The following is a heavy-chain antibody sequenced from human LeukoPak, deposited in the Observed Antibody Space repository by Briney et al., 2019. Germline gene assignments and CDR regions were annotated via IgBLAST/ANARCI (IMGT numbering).Heavy chain of an antibody. CDR3: ARGEELDDAFDI. CDR1: GYTFTSYA. Sequence: ASVKVSCKASGYTFTSYAMHWVRQAPGQRLEWMGWINTGNGNTKYSQEFQGRVTITRDTSANTAYMELSSLRSEDTAVYYCARGEELDDAFDIWGQGTMVTVSS. CDR2: INTGNGNT. V-gene: IGHV1-3*03. J-gene: IGHJ3*02. D-gene: IGHD1-26*01.